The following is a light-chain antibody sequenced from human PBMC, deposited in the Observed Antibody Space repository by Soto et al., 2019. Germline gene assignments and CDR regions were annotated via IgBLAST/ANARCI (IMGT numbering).Light chain of an antibody. Sequence: QSALTQPPSASGSLGQSVTISCTGTSSDVGAYNYVSWYQQHPGKAPKLMIYEVTRRPSGVPDRLSGSKSGNTASLNVSGLQAEDEADYYCCSYADNTDYVFGTGTRSPS. V-gene: IGLV2-8*01. CDR1: SSDVGAYNY. CDR2: EVT. J-gene: IGLJ1*01. CDR3: CSYADNTDYV.